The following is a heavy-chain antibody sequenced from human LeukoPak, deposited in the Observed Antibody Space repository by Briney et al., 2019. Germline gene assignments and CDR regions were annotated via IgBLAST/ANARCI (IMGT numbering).Heavy chain of an antibody. CDR2: INPNSGGT. CDR1: GYTFTYRY. J-gene: IGHJ3*02. D-gene: IGHD2-21*01. V-gene: IGHV1-2*02. Sequence: ASVKVSCKASGYTFTYRYLHWVRQAPGQGLEWMGWINPNSGGTNYAQKFQGRVTMTRDTSINTAYIELSRLRSDDTAVYFCARVVFLAHDAFDIWGQGTMVTVS. CDR3: ARVVFLAHDAFDI.